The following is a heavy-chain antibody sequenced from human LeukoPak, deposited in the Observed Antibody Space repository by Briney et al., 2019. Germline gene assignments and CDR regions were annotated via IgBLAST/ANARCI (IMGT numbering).Heavy chain of an antibody. V-gene: IGHV1-69*02. CDR1: GGTFSSYT. J-gene: IGHJ5*02. Sequence: ASVKVSCKASGGTFSSYTISWVRQAPGQGLEWMGRIIPILGIANYAQKFQGRVTITADKSTSTAYMELSSLRSEDTAVYYCARATAILAFDPWGQGTLVTVSS. D-gene: IGHD6-25*01. CDR3: ARATAILAFDP. CDR2: IIPILGIA.